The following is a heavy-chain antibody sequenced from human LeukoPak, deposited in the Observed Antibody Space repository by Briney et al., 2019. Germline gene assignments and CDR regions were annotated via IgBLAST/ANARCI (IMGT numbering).Heavy chain of an antibody. CDR1: GFTFSNHA. D-gene: IGHD2-21*01. CDR3: AKGIRAHCDGGCHSRILDH. J-gene: IGHJ4*02. V-gene: IGHV3-23*01. CDR2: IRGDGGAT. Sequence: AGSLTLSCVTSGFTFSNHAMTWDRQAPGKGLEWDAIIRGDGGATAHPDSVKGPFTISRDSSKSTVFLQMNRLRGEDAGVYYCAKGIRAHCDGGCHSRILDHWGQGTLVTVSS.